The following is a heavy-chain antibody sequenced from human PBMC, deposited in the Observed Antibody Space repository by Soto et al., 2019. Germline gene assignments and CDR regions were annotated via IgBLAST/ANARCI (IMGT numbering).Heavy chain of an antibody. CDR1: GYTFTSYG. Sequence: QVQLVQSGAEVKKPGASVKVSCKASGYTFTSYGISWVRQAPGQGLEWMGWISAYNGNTNYAQKLQGRVTMTTDTSTSTADMELRSLRTDETAVYYCARVGITGTTYYYYGMDVWGQGSTVTVSS. V-gene: IGHV1-18*04. CDR3: ARVGITGTTYYYYGMDV. CDR2: ISAYNGNT. D-gene: IGHD1-7*01. J-gene: IGHJ6*02.